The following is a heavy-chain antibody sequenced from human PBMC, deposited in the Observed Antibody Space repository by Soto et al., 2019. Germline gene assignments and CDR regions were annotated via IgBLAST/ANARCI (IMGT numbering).Heavy chain of an antibody. CDR2: INPDNGNT. D-gene: IGHD2-15*01. J-gene: IGHJ5*02. CDR1: GYTFTRYT. Sequence: ASVKVSCKASGYTFTRYTMNWVRQAPGQRLEWMGWINPDNGNTKSSQKFQGRVIITRDTSASTAYMDLSSLRSEDTAVYYCARGIATGQLDPWGQGTLVTVSS. V-gene: IGHV1-3*01. CDR3: ARGIATGQLDP.